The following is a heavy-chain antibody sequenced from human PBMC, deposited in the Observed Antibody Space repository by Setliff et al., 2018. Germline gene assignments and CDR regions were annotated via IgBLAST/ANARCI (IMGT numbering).Heavy chain of an antibody. CDR1: GFSFSRHW. Sequence: RLSCVVSGFSFSRHWMSWVRQAPGKGLEWVADIKQDGSTKYYLDSVKGRFTISRDNAKRSLYLQMNGLRAGDTGVYYCVRDDADNYDAFDNWGQGTLVTVSS. D-gene: IGHD3-22*01. V-gene: IGHV3-7*01. J-gene: IGHJ3*02. CDR3: VRDDADNYDAFDN. CDR2: IKQDGSTK.